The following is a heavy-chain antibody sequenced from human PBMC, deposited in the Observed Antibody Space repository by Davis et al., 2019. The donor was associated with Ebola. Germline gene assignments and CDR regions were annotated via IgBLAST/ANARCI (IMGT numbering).Heavy chain of an antibody. J-gene: IGHJ6*02. CDR3: ARDRGIVVLPAAWRGGMDV. D-gene: IGHD2-2*01. CDR1: GYTFTSYY. Sequence: ASVKVSCKASGYTFTSYYMHWVRQAPGQGLEWMGIINPSGGSTSYAQKFQGRVTMTRDTSTSTVYMELSSLRSEDTAVYYCARDRGIVVLPAAWRGGMDVWGQGTTVTVSS. CDR2: INPSGGST. V-gene: IGHV1-46*01.